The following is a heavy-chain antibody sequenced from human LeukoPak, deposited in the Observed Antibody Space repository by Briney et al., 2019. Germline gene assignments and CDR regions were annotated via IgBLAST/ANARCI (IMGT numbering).Heavy chain of an antibody. D-gene: IGHD3-3*01. V-gene: IGHV3-11*01. CDR3: ASQYDFCSGYYDY. Sequence: GESLSLSCAASGFTFSDYYMSWIRQAPGKGLELVSYISSSGSTIYYADSVKGRFTISRDNAKNSLYLQMNSLRAEDTAVYYCASQYDFCSGYYDYWGQGTLVTVSS. CDR2: ISSSGSTI. CDR1: GFTFSDYY. J-gene: IGHJ4*02.